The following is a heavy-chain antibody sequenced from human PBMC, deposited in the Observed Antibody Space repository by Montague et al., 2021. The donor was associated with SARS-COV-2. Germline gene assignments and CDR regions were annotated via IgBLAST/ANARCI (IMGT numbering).Heavy chain of an antibody. J-gene: IGHJ4*02. CDR1: GDSITSGGYF. V-gene: IGHV4-31*03. CDR2: ISYSGST. CDR3: AASGRRGYSNPFHH. Sequence: TLSLTCTVSGDSITSGGYFWNWIRQHPGKGLEYIGAISYSGSTYYKPSLTSRVSISMDPSKNAFSLSLHSVTAADTAVCFCAASGRRGYSNPFHHCGRGSLVTVSS. D-gene: IGHD4-11*01.